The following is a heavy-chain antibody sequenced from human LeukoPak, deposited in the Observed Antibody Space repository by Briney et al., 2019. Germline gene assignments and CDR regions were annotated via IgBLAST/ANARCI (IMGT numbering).Heavy chain of an antibody. CDR1: GFTFSSYA. CDR3: AKGSWGDYTYYYYGMDV. V-gene: IGHV3-23*01. Sequence: GGSLRLSCAASGFTFSSYAMSWVRQAPGKGLEWVSAISGSGGSTYYADSVKGRFTISRDNSKNTLYLQMYSLRAEDTAVYYCAKGSWGDYTYYYYGMDVWGQGTTVTVSS. D-gene: IGHD4-17*01. J-gene: IGHJ6*02. CDR2: ISGSGGST.